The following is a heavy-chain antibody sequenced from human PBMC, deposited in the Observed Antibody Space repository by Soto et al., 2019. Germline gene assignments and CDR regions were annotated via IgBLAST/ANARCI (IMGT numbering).Heavy chain of an antibody. J-gene: IGHJ6*02. D-gene: IGHD3-22*01. Sequence: GGSLRLSCAASGFAFSSFAISWVRQAPGKGLEWVSAISGSGDNTYYAGSVKGRFAVSRDNSKNTLYLEMSGLSAEDTAIYYCARGWNLIVSMDVWGQGTTVTSP. CDR2: ISGSGDNT. CDR1: GFAFSSFA. V-gene: IGHV3-23*01. CDR3: ARGWNLIVSMDV.